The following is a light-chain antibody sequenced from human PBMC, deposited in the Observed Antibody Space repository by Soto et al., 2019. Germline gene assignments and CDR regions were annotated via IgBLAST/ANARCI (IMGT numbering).Light chain of an antibody. CDR2: KAS. CDR3: QQYNTYPLT. J-gene: IGKJ4*01. CDR1: QSISTW. V-gene: IGKV1-5*03. Sequence: DIQMTQSPSTLSASVGDRVTITCRASQSISTWLAWYQQKPGKAPKLLIYKASSLEGGVPSRFSGSGSGSDFNITISSLQPDDFATSYCQQYNTYPLTFGGGTTVEIK.